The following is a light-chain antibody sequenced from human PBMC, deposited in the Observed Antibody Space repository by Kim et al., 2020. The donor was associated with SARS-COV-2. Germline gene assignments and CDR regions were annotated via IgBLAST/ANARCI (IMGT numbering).Light chain of an antibody. J-gene: IGKJ1*01. CDR1: QSVSSN. CDR3: QQYSNWPRT. CDR2: GAS. Sequence: VSPGEGATLSCRASQSVSSNLAWYQQKPGQAPRLLINGASTRATGIPARFSGSGSGTDFTLTISSLQSEDFAVYYCQQYSNWPRTFGQGTKVEIK. V-gene: IGKV3-15*01.